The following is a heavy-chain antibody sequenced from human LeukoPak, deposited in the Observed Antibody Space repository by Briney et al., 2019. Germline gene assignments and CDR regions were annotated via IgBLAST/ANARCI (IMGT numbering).Heavy chain of an antibody. Sequence: PSETLSLTCTVSGGSISSYYWSWIRQPAGKGLEWIGRIYTSGSTNYNPSLKRRVTISVDKSKNQFSLKLSSVTAADTAVYYCARVGATGSGYYFDYWGQGTLVTVSS. CDR3: ARVGATGSGYYFDY. D-gene: IGHD1-26*01. V-gene: IGHV4-4*07. CDR1: GGSISSYY. CDR2: IYTSGST. J-gene: IGHJ4*02.